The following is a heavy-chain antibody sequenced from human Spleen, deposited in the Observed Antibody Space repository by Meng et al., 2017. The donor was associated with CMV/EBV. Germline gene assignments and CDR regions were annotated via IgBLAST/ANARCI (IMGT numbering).Heavy chain of an antibody. CDR2: VVYSGTT. Sequence: QLHVHESGPGLVKPSETLSLTCTVSGGSISSSSYYWAWIRQPPGEGLEWIGSVVYSGTTYYTSSLKSRVSISVDTSKNQFSLKLSSVTAADTAVYYCARHHHSPTFDYWGQGTLVTVSS. J-gene: IGHJ4*02. V-gene: IGHV4-39*01. CDR1: GGSISSSSYY. CDR3: ARHHHSPTFDY. D-gene: IGHD1-14*01.